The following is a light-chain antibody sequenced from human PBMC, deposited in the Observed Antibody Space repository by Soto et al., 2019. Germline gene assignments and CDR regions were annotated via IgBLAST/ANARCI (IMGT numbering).Light chain of an antibody. CDR2: DVS. Sequence: QSALTQPASVSGSPGQSITISCTGSSSDVGDYNYVAWYQQHPDKAPKLMISDVSSRPSGVSNRFSGSKSGSTASLTISGLQAEDEADYFCSSYSSSGTLYVFGTGTKVTVL. CDR1: SSDVGDYNY. V-gene: IGLV2-14*01. CDR3: SSYSSSGTLYV. J-gene: IGLJ1*01.